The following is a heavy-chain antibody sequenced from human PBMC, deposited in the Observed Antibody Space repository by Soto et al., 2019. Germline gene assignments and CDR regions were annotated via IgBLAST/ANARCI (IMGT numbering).Heavy chain of an antibody. CDR1: GFTFSSYS. CDR3: ARDEQQLVRAFDI. V-gene: IGHV3-48*01. J-gene: IGHJ3*02. Sequence: GGSLRLSCAASGFTFSSYSMNWVRQAPGKGLEWVSNISSSSTIYYADSVKGRFTISRDNAKNSLYLQMNSLRAEDTAVYYCARDEQQLVRAFDIWGQGTMVTVSS. D-gene: IGHD6-13*01. CDR2: ISSSSTI.